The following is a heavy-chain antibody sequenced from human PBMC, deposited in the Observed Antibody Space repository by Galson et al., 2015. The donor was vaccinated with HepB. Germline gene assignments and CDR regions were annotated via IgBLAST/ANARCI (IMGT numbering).Heavy chain of an antibody. CDR1: GFTFSSYA. CDR2: ISYDGSNK. Sequence: SLRLSCAASGFTFSSYAMHWVRQAPGKGLEWVAVISYDGSNKYYADSVKGRFTISRDNSKNTLYLQMNSLRAEDTAVYYCARDTVGRTGSYWVYWGQETLVTVSS. D-gene: IGHD1-26*01. CDR3: ARDTVGRTGSYWVY. J-gene: IGHJ4*02. V-gene: IGHV3-30*04.